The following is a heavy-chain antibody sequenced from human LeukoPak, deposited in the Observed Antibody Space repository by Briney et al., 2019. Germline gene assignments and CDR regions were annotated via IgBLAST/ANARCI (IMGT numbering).Heavy chain of an antibody. CDR2: TSAYNGNT. CDR3: ARDPPIFGVVITHYYYYGMDV. J-gene: IGHJ6*02. CDR1: GYTFTSYG. D-gene: IGHD3-3*01. V-gene: IGHV1-18*01. Sequence: ASVKVSCKASGYTFTSYGISWVRQAPGQGLEWMGWTSAYNGNTNYAQKLQGRVTMTTDTSTSTAYMELRSLRSDDTAVYYCARDPPIFGVVITHYYYYGMDVWGQGTTVTVSS.